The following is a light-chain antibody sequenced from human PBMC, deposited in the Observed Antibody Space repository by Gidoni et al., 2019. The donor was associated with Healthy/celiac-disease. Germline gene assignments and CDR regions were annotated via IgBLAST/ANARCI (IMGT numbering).Light chain of an antibody. V-gene: IGLV1-44*01. Sequence: QYVLTQPPSASGTPGQRVTISCSGSSSNIGSNTVNWYQQLPGTAPKLLIYSNNQRPSGVPVRFSGSKSGTSASLAISGLQSEDEADYYCAAWDDSLNGVVFGGGTKLTVL. CDR1: SSNIGSNT. CDR3: AAWDDSLNGVV. J-gene: IGLJ2*01. CDR2: SNN.